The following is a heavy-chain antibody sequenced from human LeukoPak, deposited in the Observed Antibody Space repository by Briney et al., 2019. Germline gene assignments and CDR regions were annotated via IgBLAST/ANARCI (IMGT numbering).Heavy chain of an antibody. J-gene: IGHJ3*02. V-gene: IGHV1-69*05. CDR3: ANHYYDSSGYDAIDI. D-gene: IGHD3-22*01. Sequence: SVKVSCKASGGTFSSYAISWVRQAPGQGLEWMGGIIPIFGTANYAQKFQGRVTITTDESTSTAYMELSSLRSEDTVVYYCANHYYDSSGYDAIDIWGQGTMVTVSS. CDR2: IIPIFGTA. CDR1: GGTFSSYA.